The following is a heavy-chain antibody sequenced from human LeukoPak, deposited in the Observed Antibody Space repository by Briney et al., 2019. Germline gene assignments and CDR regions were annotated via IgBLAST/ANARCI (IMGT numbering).Heavy chain of an antibody. J-gene: IGHJ4*02. CDR1: GFTFGVYA. CDR3: TRETTPYYDFWSGSGYYFDY. D-gene: IGHD3-3*01. Sequence: PGGSLRLSCTASGFTFGVYAISWARQAPGKGLEGVGFIRSKAYGGTTEYAASVKGRFTISRDDSKSIAYLQMNSLKTEDTAVYYCTRETTPYYDFWSGSGYYFDYWGQGTLVTVSS. V-gene: IGHV3-49*04. CDR2: IRSKAYGGTT.